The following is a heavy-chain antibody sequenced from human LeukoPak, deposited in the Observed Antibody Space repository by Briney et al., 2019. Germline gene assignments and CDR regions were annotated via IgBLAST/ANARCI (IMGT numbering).Heavy chain of an antibody. D-gene: IGHD6-13*01. V-gene: IGHV4-31*03. CDR1: GYSISSGGYH. CDR3: ARDGRQLALDY. Sequence: SQTLSLTCTVSGYSISSGGYHWSWIRQHPGKGLEWIGYIYYRGSTSSNPSLKSRVTFSVDTSKNQFSLKLSSVTAADTALYYCARDGRQLALDYWGQGTLVTVSS. CDR2: IYYRGST. J-gene: IGHJ4*02.